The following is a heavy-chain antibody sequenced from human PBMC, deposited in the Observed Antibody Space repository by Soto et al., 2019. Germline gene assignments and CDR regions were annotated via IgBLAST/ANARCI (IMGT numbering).Heavy chain of an antibody. CDR3: ARSGGKQWPIDY. CDR1: GGSISSYY. V-gene: IGHV4-59*01. Sequence: QVQLQESGPGLVKPSETLSLTCTVSGGSISSYYWSWIRQPPGKGLEWIGYIYYSGSTNYNPSLRSRXXIXVXXSKNQFSLKLSSVTAADTAVYYCARSGGKQWPIDYWGQGTLVTVSS. D-gene: IGHD6-19*01. CDR2: IYYSGST. J-gene: IGHJ4*02.